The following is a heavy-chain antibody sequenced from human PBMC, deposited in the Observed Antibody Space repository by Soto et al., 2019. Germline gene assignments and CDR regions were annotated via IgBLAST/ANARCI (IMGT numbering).Heavy chain of an antibody. V-gene: IGHV4-34*01. CDR2: INHSGST. Sequence: SETLSLTCAVYGGSFSGYYWSWIRQPPGKGLEWIGEINHSGSTNYNPSLKSRVTISVDTSKNQFSLKLSSVTAADTAVYYCATRGEYYYDSSGYYEFDYWGQGTLVT. CDR1: GGSFSGYY. D-gene: IGHD3-22*01. CDR3: ATRGEYYYDSSGYYEFDY. J-gene: IGHJ4*02.